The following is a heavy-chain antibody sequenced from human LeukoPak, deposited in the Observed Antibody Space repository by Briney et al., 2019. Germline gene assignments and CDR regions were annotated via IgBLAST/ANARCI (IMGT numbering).Heavy chain of an antibody. V-gene: IGHV3-53*01. CDR1: GFTVSTKY. CDR3: ARVGDHYHWYFDL. J-gene: IGHJ2*01. Sequence: GGSLRLSCAASGFTVSTKYMNWVRQAPGKGLEWVSIIYSGGDTYCADSVKGRFTISRDNSKNTLSLQMNSLRAEDTAVYYCARVGDHYHWYFDLWGRGTLVSVSS. D-gene: IGHD3-10*01. CDR2: IYSGGDT.